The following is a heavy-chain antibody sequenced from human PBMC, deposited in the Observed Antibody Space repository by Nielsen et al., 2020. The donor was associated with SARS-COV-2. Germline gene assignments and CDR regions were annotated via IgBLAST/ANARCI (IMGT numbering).Heavy chain of an antibody. J-gene: IGHJ4*02. CDR3: AKDPLPYYYDTSGFYFDH. Sequence: SLKISCAASGFIFEDYAMHWVRQAPGKGLEWVSGITWNSNRIVYADSVKGRFTISRDNAENSLYLQMNSLRPEDTALYYCAKDPLPYYYDTSGFYFDHWGQGSLVTVSS. CDR1: GFIFEDYA. D-gene: IGHD3-22*01. CDR2: ITWNSNRI. V-gene: IGHV3-9*01.